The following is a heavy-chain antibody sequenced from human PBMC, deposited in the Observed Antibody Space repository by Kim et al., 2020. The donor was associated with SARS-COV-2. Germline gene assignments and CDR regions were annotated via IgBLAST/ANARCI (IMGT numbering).Heavy chain of an antibody. Sequence: GGSLRLSCVASGFMFRGYWMSWVRQAPGKGLEWVASTKEDGSEEYYVDSVKGRFTISRDNARNTLYLQMNSLRADDTAVYYCARDGGFCNGGACYTAHDFWGQGTLATVSS. CDR3: ARDGGFCNGGACYTAHDF. CDR2: TKEDGSEE. CDR1: GFMFRGYW. V-gene: IGHV3-7*03. J-gene: IGHJ4*02. D-gene: IGHD2-8*02.